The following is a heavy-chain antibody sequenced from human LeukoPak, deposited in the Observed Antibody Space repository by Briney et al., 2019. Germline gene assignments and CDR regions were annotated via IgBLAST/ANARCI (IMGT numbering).Heavy chain of an antibody. D-gene: IGHD4-17*01. V-gene: IGHV3-15*01. Sequence: GGSLRLSCAASGFTFSNAWMSWVRQAPGKGLEWVGRIKSKTDGGTTDYAAPVEGRFTISRDDSKNTLYLQMNSLKTEDTAVYYCTTGYYGDFIDYWGQGTLVTVSS. J-gene: IGHJ4*02. CDR1: GFTFSNAW. CDR2: IKSKTDGGTT. CDR3: TTGYYGDFIDY.